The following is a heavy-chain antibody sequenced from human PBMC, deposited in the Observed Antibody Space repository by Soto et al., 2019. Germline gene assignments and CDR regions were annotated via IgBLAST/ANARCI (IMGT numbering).Heavy chain of an antibody. V-gene: IGHV4-34*01. CDR2: INHSGST. J-gene: IGHJ5*02. CDR1: GGSFSGYY. CDR3: ARGRTGYYYDSSGYYRNWFDP. Sequence: SETLSLTCAVYGGSFSGYYWSWIRQPPGKGLEWIGEINHSGSTNYNPSLKSRVTISVDTSKNQFSLKLSSVTAADTAVYYCARGRTGYYYDSSGYYRNWFDPWGQGTLVTVSS. D-gene: IGHD3-22*01.